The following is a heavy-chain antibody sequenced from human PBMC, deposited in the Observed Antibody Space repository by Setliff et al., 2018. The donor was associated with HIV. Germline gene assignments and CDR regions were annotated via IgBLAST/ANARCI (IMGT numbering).Heavy chain of an antibody. CDR2: IYNSAST. V-gene: IGHV4-4*09. J-gene: IGHJ5*01. CDR1: GDSISTDY. D-gene: IGHD1-7*01. Sequence: PSETLSLTCTVSGDSISTDYWTWIRQPPGKGLEWIGYIYNSASTSYNPSLKSRVTMSIDTSKNQFSLNVSSVTAADTAVYYCAKRAVQDGTVTSSNWFESWGQGTLVTVSS. CDR3: AKRAVQDGTVTSSNWFES.